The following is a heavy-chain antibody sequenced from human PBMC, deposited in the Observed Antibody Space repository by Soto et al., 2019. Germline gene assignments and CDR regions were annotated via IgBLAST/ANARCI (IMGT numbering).Heavy chain of an antibody. CDR3: ASSLLRYFDWSQTYDY. CDR2: IYSGGST. V-gene: IGHV3-53*04. J-gene: IGHJ4*02. Sequence: GGSLRLSCAASGFTVSSNYMSWVRPAPGKGLEWVSVIYSGGSTYYADSVKGRFTISRHNSKNTLYLQMNSLRAEDTAVYYCASSLLRYFDWSQTYDYWGQGTLVTVSS. CDR1: GFTVSSNY. D-gene: IGHD3-9*01.